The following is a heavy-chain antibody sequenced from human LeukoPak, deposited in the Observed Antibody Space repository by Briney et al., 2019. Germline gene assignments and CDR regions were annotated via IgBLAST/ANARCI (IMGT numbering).Heavy chain of an antibody. J-gene: IGHJ4*02. V-gene: IGHV4-39*02. CDR1: GGSISSTSHY. CDR3: ARDNDFFDY. CDR2: IYYSGTT. Sequence: SETLSLTCTVAGGSISSTSHYWGWIRQPPGKGLEWIGSIYYSGTTYYNPSLRSRITISVDTSKHQFSLKLSSVTAADTAVYYCARDNDFFDYWGQGTLVTVSS.